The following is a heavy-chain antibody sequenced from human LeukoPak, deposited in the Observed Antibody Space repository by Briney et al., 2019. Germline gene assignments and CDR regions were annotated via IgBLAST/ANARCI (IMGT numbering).Heavy chain of an antibody. CDR3: ANPRYDSSGYYYVD. CDR2: INGGSGNP. Sequence: GASVKVSCKASGYTFTDYTMHWLRQAPGQRLDWMGWINGGSGNPKYSPEFQGRVTITRDTSASTAYMELSSLRSEDTAVYYCANPRYDSSGYYYVDWGQGTLVTVSS. V-gene: IGHV1-3*01. D-gene: IGHD3-22*01. CDR1: GYTFTDYT. J-gene: IGHJ4*02.